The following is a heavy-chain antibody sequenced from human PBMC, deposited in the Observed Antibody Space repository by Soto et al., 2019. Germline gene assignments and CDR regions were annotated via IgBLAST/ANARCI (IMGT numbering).Heavy chain of an antibody. CDR1: GGTFSTYS. Sequence: QVQLVQSGAEVKKPGSSVKVSCKTSGGTFSTYSIVWVRQAPGEGLEWMGGIIPIFVTANYAQKFQDRVTITADKSTNTAFMELSSLKSEDTAMYYCSSSSGNNYGVGTNYYFDYWGQGTLVTFAS. CDR2: IIPIFVTA. V-gene: IGHV1-69*06. J-gene: IGHJ4*02. D-gene: IGHD1-26*01. CDR3: SSSSGNNYGVGTNYYFDY.